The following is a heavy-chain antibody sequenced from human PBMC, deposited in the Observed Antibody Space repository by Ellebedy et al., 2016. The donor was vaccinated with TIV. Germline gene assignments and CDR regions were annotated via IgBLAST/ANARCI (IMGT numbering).Heavy chain of an antibody. D-gene: IGHD3-3*01. CDR2: IYYSGST. CDR3: ARHAGGTFGVGGVYWFDP. V-gene: IGHV4-59*08. CDR1: GGSISSYY. J-gene: IGHJ5*02. Sequence: MPSETLSLTCTVSGGSISSYYWSWIRQPPGKGLEWIGYIYYSGSTNYNPSLKSRVTISVDTSKNQFSLKLSSVTAADTAVYYCARHAGGTFGVGGVYWFDPWGQGTLVTVSS.